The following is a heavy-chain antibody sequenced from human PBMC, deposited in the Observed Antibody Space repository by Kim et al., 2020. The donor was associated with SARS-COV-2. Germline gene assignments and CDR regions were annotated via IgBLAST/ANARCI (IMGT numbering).Heavy chain of an antibody. Sequence: YNPSVKSLVTISLDTSKNPFSLKLSSVTAADTAVYYWASLARSSWYYFDYWGQGTLVTVSS. D-gene: IGHD6-13*01. V-gene: IGHV4-39*01. CDR3: ASLARSSWYYFDY. J-gene: IGHJ4*02.